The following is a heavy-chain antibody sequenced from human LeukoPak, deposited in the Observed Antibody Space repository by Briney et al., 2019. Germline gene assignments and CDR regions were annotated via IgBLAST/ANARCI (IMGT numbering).Heavy chain of an antibody. D-gene: IGHD6-13*01. CDR1: GFTFDDYG. J-gene: IGHJ4*02. V-gene: IGHV3-43*02. CDR2: ISGDGGST. CDR3: AKAGAADAAFDY. Sequence: GSLRLSCAASGFTFDDYGMSWVRQAPGKVLEWVSLISGDGGSTYYADSVKGRFTISRDNSKNSLYLQINSLRTDDTALYYCAKAGAADAAFDYWGQGTLVTVSS.